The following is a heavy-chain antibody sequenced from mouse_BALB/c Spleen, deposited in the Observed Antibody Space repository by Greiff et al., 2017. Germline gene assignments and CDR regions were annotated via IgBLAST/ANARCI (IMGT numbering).Heavy chain of an antibody. J-gene: IGHJ3*01. Sequence: VQLQQSGAELVKPGASVKLSCTASGFNIKDTYMHWVKQRPEQGLEWIGRIDPANGNTKYDPKFQGKATITADTSSNTAYLQLSSLTSEDTAVYYCARSYYYGSSGFAYWGQGTLVTVSA. CDR2: IDPANGNT. D-gene: IGHD1-1*01. CDR3: ARSYYYGSSGFAY. V-gene: IGHV14-3*02. CDR1: GFNIKDTY.